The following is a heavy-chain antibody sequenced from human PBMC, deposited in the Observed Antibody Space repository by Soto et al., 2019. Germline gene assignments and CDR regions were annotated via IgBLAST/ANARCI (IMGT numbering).Heavy chain of an antibody. CDR3: ARGGPHSGYGGDGMDV. D-gene: IGHD5-12*01. Sequence: ASVKVSCKASGYTFTSYYMHWVRQAPGQGLEWMGIINPSGGSTSYAQKFQGRVTMTRDTSTSTVNMELSSLRSEDTAVYYCARGGPHSGYGGDGMDVWGQGTTVTVSS. CDR1: GYTFTSYY. V-gene: IGHV1-46*01. CDR2: INPSGGST. J-gene: IGHJ6*02.